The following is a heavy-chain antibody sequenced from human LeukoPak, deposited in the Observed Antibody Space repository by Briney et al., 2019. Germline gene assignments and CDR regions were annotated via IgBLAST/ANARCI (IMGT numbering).Heavy chain of an antibody. CDR1: GFTFSSYS. CDR2: ISSSSSTI. D-gene: IGHD3-22*01. J-gene: IGHJ4*02. CDR3: ARDLLGVIDYYDSSGYYHRDY. V-gene: IGHV3-48*01. Sequence: GGSLRLSCAASGFTFSSYSMNWVRQAPGKGLEWVSYISSSSSTIYYADSVKGRFTISRDNAKNSLYLQMNSLRAEDTAVYYCARDLLGVIDYYDSSGYYHRDYWGQGTLVTVSS.